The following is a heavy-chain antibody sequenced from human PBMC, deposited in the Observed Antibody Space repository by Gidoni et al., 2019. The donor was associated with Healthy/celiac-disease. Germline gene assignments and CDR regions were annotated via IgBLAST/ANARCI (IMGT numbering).Heavy chain of an antibody. D-gene: IGHD3-10*02. CDR2: IYYSGST. CDR3: ARARFDTMSNDERERGDYFDY. V-gene: IGHV4-39*07. J-gene: IGHJ4*02. Sequence: QLQLQASGPGLVTPSETLSPTCTVSGGSISSSSYYWGWIRQPPGKGLEWIGSIYYSGSTYYKPSLKSRVTISVDTSKNQFSLKLSSVTAADTAVYYCARARFDTMSNDERERGDYFDYWGQGTLVTVSS. CDR1: GGSISSSSYY.